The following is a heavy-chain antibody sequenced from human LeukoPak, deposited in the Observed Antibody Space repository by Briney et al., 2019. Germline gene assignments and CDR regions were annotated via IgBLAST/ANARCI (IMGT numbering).Heavy chain of an antibody. CDR1: GFTFSSYW. V-gene: IGHV3-7*01. J-gene: IGHJ3*02. CDR3: ARSITMVWGVTYENDAFDI. CDR2: IKQDGSEK. Sequence: LPGGSLRLSCAASGFTFSSYWMSWVRQAPGKGLGWVANIKQDGSEKYYVDSVKGRFTISRDNAKNSLYLQMNSLRAEDTAVYYCARSITMVWGVTYENDAFDIWGQGTMVTVSS. D-gene: IGHD3-10*01.